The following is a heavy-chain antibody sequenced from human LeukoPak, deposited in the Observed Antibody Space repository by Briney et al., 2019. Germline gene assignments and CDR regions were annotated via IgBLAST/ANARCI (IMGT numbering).Heavy chain of an antibody. Sequence: SQTLSLTCTVSGGSISSGSYYWSWIRQPAGKGLEWIGRIYTSGSTNYNLSLKSRVTISVDTSKNQFSLKLSSVTAADTAVYYCAREQYSSGWYSGGKYNWFDPWGQGTLVTVSS. J-gene: IGHJ5*02. CDR1: GGSISSGSYY. CDR3: AREQYSSGWYSGGKYNWFDP. D-gene: IGHD6-19*01. CDR2: IYTSGST. V-gene: IGHV4-61*02.